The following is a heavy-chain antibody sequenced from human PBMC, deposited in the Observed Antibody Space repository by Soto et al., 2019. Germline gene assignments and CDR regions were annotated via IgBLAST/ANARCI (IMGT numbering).Heavy chain of an antibody. V-gene: IGHV3-23*01. CDR2: IGGSGGST. CDR1: GFTFSSYA. CDR3: AKDNPLYSSSWPLDY. D-gene: IGHD6-13*01. J-gene: IGHJ4*02. Sequence: GGSLRLSCAASGFTFSSYAMSWVRQAPGKGLEWVSAIGGSGGSTYYADSVKGRFTISRDNSKNTLYLQMNSLRAEDTAVYYCAKDNPLYSSSWPLDYWGQGTLVTVSS.